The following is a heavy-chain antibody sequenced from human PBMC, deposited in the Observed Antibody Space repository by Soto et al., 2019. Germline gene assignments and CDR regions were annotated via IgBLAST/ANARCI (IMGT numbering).Heavy chain of an antibody. Sequence: GGSLRLSCAASGFTFSSYWMSWVRQAPGKGLEWVANIKQDGSEKYYVDSVKGRFTISRDNAKNSLYLQMNSLRAEDTDVYCCASTYCSGGSCYPFDYWGQGTLVTVSS. CDR3: ASTYCSGGSCYPFDY. CDR2: IKQDGSEK. D-gene: IGHD2-15*01. V-gene: IGHV3-7*01. J-gene: IGHJ4*02. CDR1: GFTFSSYW.